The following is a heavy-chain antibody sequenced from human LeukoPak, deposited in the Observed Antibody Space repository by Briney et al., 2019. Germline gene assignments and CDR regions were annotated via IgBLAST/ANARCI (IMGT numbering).Heavy chain of an antibody. CDR2: ISYDGSNK. Sequence: GGSLRLACVASGFTFSRHDMNWVRQAPGKGLEWVAVISYDGSNKYYADSVKGRFTISRDNSKNTLYLQMNSLRTEDTAVYYCARDLAVSDYWGQGTLVTVSS. J-gene: IGHJ4*02. CDR1: GFTFSRHD. V-gene: IGHV3-30*03. CDR3: ARDLAVSDY.